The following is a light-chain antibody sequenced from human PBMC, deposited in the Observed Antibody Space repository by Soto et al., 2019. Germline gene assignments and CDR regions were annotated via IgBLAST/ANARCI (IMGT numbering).Light chain of an antibody. J-gene: IGKJ2*01. CDR3: LQTIRLPYT. V-gene: IGKV2D-29*01. CDR2: EVS. CDR1: QTLLRSDGKNY. Sequence: DLVMTQTPLSLSVTPGQPASISCKSSQTLLRSDGKNYMYWYLQKPGQPPQLLLSEVSNRFSGVPDKFSGSVSGTDFTLKISRVEAEDVGVYYCLQTIRLPYTCGQGTKLEIK.